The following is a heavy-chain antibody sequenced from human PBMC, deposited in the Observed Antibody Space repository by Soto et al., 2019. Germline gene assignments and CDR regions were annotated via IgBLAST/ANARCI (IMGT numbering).Heavy chain of an antibody. J-gene: IGHJ4*02. CDR2: IYYSGST. V-gene: IGHV4-31*03. CDR1: GCSISSGGYY. Sequence: SETLSLTCTFSGCSISSGGYYLSWIRQHPGKGLEWIGYIYYSGSTYYNPSLKSRVTISVDTSKNQFSLKLSSVTAADTAVYYCARYPGIAAAGYYFDYWGQGTLVTVSS. D-gene: IGHD6-13*01. CDR3: ARYPGIAAAGYYFDY.